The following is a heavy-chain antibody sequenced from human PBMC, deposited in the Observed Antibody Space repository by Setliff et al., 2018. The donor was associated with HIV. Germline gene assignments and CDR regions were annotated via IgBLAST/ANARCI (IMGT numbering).Heavy chain of an antibody. CDR1: GFTFSSYS. CDR3: ARCYGDYSCDF. CDR2: TSTSSSYI. V-gene: IGHV3-21*01. Sequence: PGGSLRLSCAASGFTFSSYSMNWVRQAPGKGLEWVSSTSTSSSYIYYADSVKGRFTISRDNAKNSLYLQMNSLRAEDTAVYYCARCYGDYSCDFWGQGSLVTVSS. D-gene: IGHD4-17*01. J-gene: IGHJ4*02.